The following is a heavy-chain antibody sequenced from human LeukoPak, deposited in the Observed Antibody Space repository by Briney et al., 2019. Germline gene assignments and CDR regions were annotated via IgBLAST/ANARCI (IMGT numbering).Heavy chain of an antibody. V-gene: IGHV3-23*01. D-gene: IGHD4-11*01. CDR1: GFAFSSFA. Sequence: PGGSLRLSCAASGFAFSSFAMTWVRQSPGKGLEWVSSVSDSGVNTYYAGSVRGRFTVSRDNFKNILYLQMNSLTVEDTAFYNCSKGRGSTLTNIDFWGQGALVTVSS. CDR2: VSDSGVNT. J-gene: IGHJ4*02. CDR3: SKGRGSTLTNIDF.